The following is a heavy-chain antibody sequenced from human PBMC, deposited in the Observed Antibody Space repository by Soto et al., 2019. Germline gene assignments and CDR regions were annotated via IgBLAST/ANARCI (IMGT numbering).Heavy chain of an antibody. J-gene: IGHJ4*02. CDR1: GGTFSSYA. D-gene: IGHD1-20*01. Sequence: QVQLVQSGAEVKKPGSSVKVSCKASGGTFSSYAISWVRQAPGQGLEWMGGIIPIFGTANYAQKVQGRVTIPADEPTSTAYMELSSLSSEDTAVYYCARGYNWNPGGFDYWGQGTLVTVSS. CDR3: ARGYNWNPGGFDY. CDR2: IIPIFGTA. V-gene: IGHV1-69*12.